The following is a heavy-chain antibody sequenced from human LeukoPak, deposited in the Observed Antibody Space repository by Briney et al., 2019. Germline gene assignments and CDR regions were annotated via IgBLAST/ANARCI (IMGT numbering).Heavy chain of an antibody. D-gene: IGHD3-10*01. Sequence: SETLSLTCTVSGGSISSYYWSWIRQPPGKGLEWIGYIYYSGSTYYNPSLKSRVTISVDTSKNHFSLKLNSVTAADTAVYYCAKPSNYYGSATDAFDFWGQGTMVTVSS. CDR1: GGSISSYY. CDR2: IYYSGST. CDR3: AKPSNYYGSATDAFDF. J-gene: IGHJ3*01. V-gene: IGHV4-59*12.